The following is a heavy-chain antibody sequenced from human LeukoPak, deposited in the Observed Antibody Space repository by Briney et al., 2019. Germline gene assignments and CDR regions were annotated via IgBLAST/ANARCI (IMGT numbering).Heavy chain of an antibody. Sequence: PGGSLRLSCAASGFTFSSYSMNWVRQAPGKGLEWVSYISSSSSTIYYADSVKGRFTISRDNAKNSLYLQMNSLRAEDTAVYHCASDSLSGSYYLPPPYYFDYWGQGTLVTVSS. V-gene: IGHV3-48*04. CDR1: GFTFSSYS. J-gene: IGHJ4*02. D-gene: IGHD1-26*01. CDR3: ASDSLSGSYYLPPPYYFDY. CDR2: ISSSSSTI.